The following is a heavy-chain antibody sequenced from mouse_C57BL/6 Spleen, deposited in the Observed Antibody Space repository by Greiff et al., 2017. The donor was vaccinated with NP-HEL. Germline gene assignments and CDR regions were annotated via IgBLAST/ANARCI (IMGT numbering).Heavy chain of an antibody. CDR1: GYTFTSYW. CDR2: IHPNSGST. J-gene: IGHJ1*03. V-gene: IGHV1-64*01. D-gene: IGHD1-1*01. CDR3: AISYGRSLYGYFDV. Sequence: QVQLQQPGAELVKPGASVKLSCKASGYTFTSYWMHWVKQRPGQGLEWIGMIHPNSGSTNYNEKFKSKATLTVDKSSSTAYMQLSSLTSEDSAVYYCAISYGRSLYGYFDVWGTGTTVTVSS.